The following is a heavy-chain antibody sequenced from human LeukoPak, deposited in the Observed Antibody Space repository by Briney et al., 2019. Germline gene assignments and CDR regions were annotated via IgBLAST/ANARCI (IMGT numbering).Heavy chain of an antibody. Sequence: GASVKVSCKASGYTFTSYGISWVRRAPGQGLEWMGWISAYNGNTNYAQKLQGRVTMTTDTSTSTAYMELRSLRSDDTAVYYCARSIAAAGQANRYYYYYMDVWGKGTTVTVSS. CDR1: GYTFTSYG. V-gene: IGHV1-18*01. CDR2: ISAYNGNT. D-gene: IGHD6-13*01. CDR3: ARSIAAAGQANRYYYYYMDV. J-gene: IGHJ6*03.